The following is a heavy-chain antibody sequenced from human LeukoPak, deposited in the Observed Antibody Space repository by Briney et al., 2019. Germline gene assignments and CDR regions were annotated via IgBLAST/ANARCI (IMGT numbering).Heavy chain of an antibody. CDR1: GGSISSGSYY. Sequence: KPSETLSLTCTVSGGSISSGSYYWAWIRQPPGKGLEGIGRIYYTGSTYYNPPLKSRVTISVDTSKNQFSLKLSSVTAADTAVYYCARLVRTYYYDSSGYYWDYWGQGTLVTVSS. J-gene: IGHJ4*02. D-gene: IGHD3-22*01. CDR3: ARLVRTYYYDSSGYYWDY. CDR2: IYYTGST. V-gene: IGHV4-39*01.